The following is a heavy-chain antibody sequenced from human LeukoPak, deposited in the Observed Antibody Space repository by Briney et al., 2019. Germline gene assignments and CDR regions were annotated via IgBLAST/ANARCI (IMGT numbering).Heavy chain of an antibody. Sequence: PSETLSLTCAVYGGSFSGYYWSWIRQPPGKGLEWIGEINHSGSTNYNPSLKSRVTISVDTSKNQFSLKLSSVTAADTAVYYCARGSTCITMVRSSCTIRARAFDLWGQGTLVTVSS. CDR1: GGSFSGYY. D-gene: IGHD3-10*01. J-gene: IGHJ5*02. V-gene: IGHV4-34*01. CDR2: INHSGST. CDR3: ARGSTCITMVRSSCTIRARAFDL.